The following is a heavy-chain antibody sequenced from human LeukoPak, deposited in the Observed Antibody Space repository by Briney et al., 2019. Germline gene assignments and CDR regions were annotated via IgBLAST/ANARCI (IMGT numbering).Heavy chain of an antibody. D-gene: IGHD3-3*01. J-gene: IGHJ3*02. CDR3: ARVTIFGVVPFDI. V-gene: IGHV4-34*01. Sequence: KASETLSLTCAVYGGSFSGYYWSWIRQPPGKGLEWIGETNHSGSTNYNPSLKSRVTISVDTSKNQFPLKLSSVTAADTAVYYCARVTIFGVVPFDIWGQGTMVTVSS. CDR2: TNHSGST. CDR1: GGSFSGYY.